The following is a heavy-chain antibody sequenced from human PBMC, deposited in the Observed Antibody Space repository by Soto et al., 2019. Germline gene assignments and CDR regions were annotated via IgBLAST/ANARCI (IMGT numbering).Heavy chain of an antibody. CDR1: GGSISSSSYY. CDR2: IYYSGST. D-gene: IGHD2-2*03. V-gene: IGHV4-39*01. J-gene: IGHJ4*02. CDR3: ARHGVGYCSSTSCPNTFDY. Sequence: PSETLSLTCTVSGGSISSSSYYWGWIRQPPGKGLEWIGSIYYSGSTYYNPSLKSRVTISVDTSKNQFPLKLSSVTAADTAVYYCARHGVGYCSSTSCPNTFDYWGQGTLVTVSS.